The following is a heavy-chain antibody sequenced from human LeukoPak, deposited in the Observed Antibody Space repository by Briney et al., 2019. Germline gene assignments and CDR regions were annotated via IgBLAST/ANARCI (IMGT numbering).Heavy chain of an antibody. CDR2: ISSSSSYI. CDR3: AREEMDRDAFDI. D-gene: IGHD5-24*01. CDR1: GFTFSSYS. Sequence: GGSLRLSCAASGFTFSSYSMNWVRQAPGKGLEWASSISSSSSYIYYADSVKGRFTISRDNAKNSLYLQMNSLRAEDTAVYYCAREEMDRDAFDIWGQGTMVTVSS. J-gene: IGHJ3*02. V-gene: IGHV3-21*01.